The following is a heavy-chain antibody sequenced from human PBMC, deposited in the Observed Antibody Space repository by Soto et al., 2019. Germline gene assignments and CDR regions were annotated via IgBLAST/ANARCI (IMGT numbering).Heavy chain of an antibody. CDR3: AREWTGGNGSMGYYYYGMDV. Sequence: GGSLRLSCAASGFTFSSYDMHWVRQATGKGLEWVSAIGTAGDTYYPGSVKGRFTISRENAKNSLYLQMNSLRAEDTAVYYCAREWTGGNGSMGYYYYGMDVWGQGTTVTVSS. V-gene: IGHV3-13*01. CDR1: GFTFSSYD. D-gene: IGHD2-15*01. CDR2: IGTAGDT. J-gene: IGHJ6*02.